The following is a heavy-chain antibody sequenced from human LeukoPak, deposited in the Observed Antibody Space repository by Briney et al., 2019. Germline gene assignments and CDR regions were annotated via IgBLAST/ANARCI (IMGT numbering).Heavy chain of an antibody. CDR1: GFTFDDYA. D-gene: IGHD3-3*01. V-gene: IGHV3-9*01. Sequence: SGGSLRLSCAASGFTFDDYAMHWVRQAPGKGLEWVSGISWNSGSIGYADSVKGRFTISRDNSKNTLYLQMNSLRAEDTAVYYCAKEGLSIFGVVIPLEEAQWGQGTLVTVSS. CDR3: AKEGLSIFGVVIPLEEAQ. CDR2: ISWNSGSI. J-gene: IGHJ4*02.